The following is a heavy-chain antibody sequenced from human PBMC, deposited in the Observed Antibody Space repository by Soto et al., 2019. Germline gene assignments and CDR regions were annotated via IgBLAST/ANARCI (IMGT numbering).Heavy chain of an antibody. V-gene: IGHV3-48*02. J-gene: IGHJ4*02. CDR1: GFRFSSYS. Sequence: EVQLVESGGGLVRPGGSLRLSCGGSGFRFSSYSMHWVRQTPGKGLEWVSYISSGGTSIYYADSVKGRFIISRDNAGNSLYLQMNSLRDDDTAVYYCARDIISDNWGQGTLVTVSS. CDR3: ARDIISDN. CDR2: ISSGGTSI.